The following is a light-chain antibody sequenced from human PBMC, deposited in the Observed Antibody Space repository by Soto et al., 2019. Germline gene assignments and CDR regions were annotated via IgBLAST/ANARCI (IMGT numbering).Light chain of an antibody. Sequence: EIVLTQFPGTLSLSPGERATLSCRASQSVTNNYLAWYQQRPGQPPNLLIFGASNRATGIPDRFSGSGSGTDFTLTISRLEPEDFAVYYCQEHSSSPLTFGGGTKVDIK. CDR2: GAS. CDR3: QEHSSSPLT. CDR1: QSVTNNY. J-gene: IGKJ4*01. V-gene: IGKV3-20*01.